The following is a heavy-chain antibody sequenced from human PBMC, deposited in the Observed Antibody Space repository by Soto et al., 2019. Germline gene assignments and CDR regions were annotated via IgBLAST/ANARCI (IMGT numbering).Heavy chain of an antibody. V-gene: IGHV3-15*01. D-gene: IGHD1-26*01. CDR2: IDGGKT. J-gene: IGHJ4*02. Sequence: LRLSCAASGFTFNNAGMSWVRQAPGKGLDWVGRIDGGKTDFAAPVEGRFTFSRDDSRNTLFLQMNSLKTEDTGVYYCTSNAAAKVGTLSYWGQGTLVTVSS. CDR1: GFTFNNAG. CDR3: TSNAAAKVGTLSY.